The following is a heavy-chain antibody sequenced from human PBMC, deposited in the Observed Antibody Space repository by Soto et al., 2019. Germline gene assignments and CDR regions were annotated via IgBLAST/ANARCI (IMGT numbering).Heavy chain of an antibody. CDR2: INHSGST. CDR3: ARDRRWFDP. J-gene: IGHJ5*02. V-gene: IGHV4-34*01. CDR1: GGSFSGYY. Sequence: ETLSLTCAVYGGSFSGYYWSWIRQPPGKGLEWIGEINHSGSTNYNPSLKSRVTISVDTSKNQFSLKLSSVTAADTAVYYCARDRRWFDPWGQGTLVTVSS.